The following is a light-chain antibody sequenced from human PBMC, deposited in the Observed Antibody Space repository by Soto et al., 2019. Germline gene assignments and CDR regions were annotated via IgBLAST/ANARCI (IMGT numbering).Light chain of an antibody. CDR1: QDISKF. CDR3: QQYENRPYT. Sequence: DIQMTQSPSSLSASIGDRVSFTCQASQDISKFLNWYQHKPGQAPSLLIYDASKSQFGVPSRFSGCGSGTDFTFTISSLQPEDNATYYCQQYENRPYTFGPGTKV. CDR2: DAS. J-gene: IGKJ3*01. V-gene: IGKV1-33*01.